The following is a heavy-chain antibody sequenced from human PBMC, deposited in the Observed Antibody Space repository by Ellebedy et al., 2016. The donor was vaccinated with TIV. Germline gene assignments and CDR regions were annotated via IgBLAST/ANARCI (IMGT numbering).Heavy chain of an antibody. CDR3: ARVSAEITTIDFDY. CDR2: ISRGSSYI. J-gene: IGHJ4*02. CDR1: GFTFSSYS. D-gene: IGHD5-24*01. Sequence: GESLKISCAASGFTFSSYSMNWVRQAPGKGLEWVSSISRGSSYISYANSVKGRFTISRDNAKNSLYLQMNSLRAEDTAVYYCARVSAEITTIDFDYWGQGTLVTVSS. V-gene: IGHV3-21*01.